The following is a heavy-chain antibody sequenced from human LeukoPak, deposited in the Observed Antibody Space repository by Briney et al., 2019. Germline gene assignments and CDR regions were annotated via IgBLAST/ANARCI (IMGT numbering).Heavy chain of an antibody. V-gene: IGHV1-2*02. J-gene: IGHJ6*02. CDR3: ARGLLYSPMDV. Sequence: ASVKVSCKASGYTFTGYYMYWVRQAPGQGLEWMGWINPKSGDTKFAQKFQGRVTMTRDTSISTAYMELSRLTSDDTAVYYCARGLLYSPMDVWGQGTTVIVFS. CDR1: GYTFTGYY. D-gene: IGHD3-3*01. CDR2: INPKSGDT.